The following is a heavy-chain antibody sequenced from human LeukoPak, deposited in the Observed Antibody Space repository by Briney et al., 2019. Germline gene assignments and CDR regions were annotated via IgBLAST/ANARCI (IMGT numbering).Heavy chain of an antibody. Sequence: GGSLRLSCAASGFTFSSYSMNWVRQAPGKGLEWVSSISSSSSYIYYADSVKGRFTISRDNAKNSLYLQMNSLRAEDTAVYYCARDMVVETCCYLRYYGMDVWGQGTTVTVSS. D-gene: IGHD2-2*01. CDR1: GFTFSSYS. CDR2: ISSSSSYI. V-gene: IGHV3-21*01. J-gene: IGHJ6*02. CDR3: ARDMVVETCCYLRYYGMDV.